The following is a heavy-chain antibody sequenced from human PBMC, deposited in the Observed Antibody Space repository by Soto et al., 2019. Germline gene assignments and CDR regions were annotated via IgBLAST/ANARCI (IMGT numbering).Heavy chain of an antibody. CDR1: GYTLTELP. V-gene: IGHV1-24*01. J-gene: IGHJ3*02. Sequence: ASLKVSCKVSGYTLTELPMHWVRQAPGQGLEWMGGFDPEDGETIYAQKFQGRVTMTEDTSTDTAYMELSSLRSEDTAVYYCAPLPAVGIAVAGSSSAFDIWGQGTMVTVSS. CDR3: APLPAVGIAVAGSSSAFDI. D-gene: IGHD6-19*01. CDR2: FDPEDGET.